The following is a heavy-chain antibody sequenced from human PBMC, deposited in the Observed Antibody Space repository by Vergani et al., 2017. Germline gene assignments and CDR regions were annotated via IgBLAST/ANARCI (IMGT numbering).Heavy chain of an antibody. J-gene: IGHJ4*02. D-gene: IGHD2-21*01. Sequence: VQLVQSGAEVRKPGASVTVSCTASGYLFKNYYIHWLRQAPGQAFEWMGILNPTTGHTTSAQKFMGRVDMTRDPSTDTSTRTVQMTLSSLRAEDTAVYYCARSIGYCAGATCRAYYLDHWGQGTRVTVSS. V-gene: IGHV1-46*02. CDR2: LNPTTGHT. CDR1: GYLFKNYY. CDR3: ARSIGYCAGATCRAYYLDH.